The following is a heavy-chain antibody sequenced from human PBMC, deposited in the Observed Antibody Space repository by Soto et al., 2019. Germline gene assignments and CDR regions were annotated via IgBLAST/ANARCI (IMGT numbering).Heavy chain of an antibody. V-gene: IGHV3-30*03. J-gene: IGHJ4*02. D-gene: IGHD3-10*01. CDR1: GFPFTTYG. CDR2: ISYDGSNT. Sequence: QVQLVESGGGVVQPGRSLRLYCAASGFPFTTYGMHWVREGPGKGLEWVAVISYDGSNTYYADSVKGRFTISRDNSKNTLYLQMNSLRPEDTALYYCVGGQYYFDYRGQGTLVTVSS. CDR3: VGGQYYFDY.